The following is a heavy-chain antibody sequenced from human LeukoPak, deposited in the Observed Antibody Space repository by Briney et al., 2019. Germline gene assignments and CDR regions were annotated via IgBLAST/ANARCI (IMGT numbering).Heavy chain of an antibody. J-gene: IGHJ4*02. D-gene: IGHD2-2*01. CDR3: AREPYCSSTSCHPYPDY. V-gene: IGHV1-69*13. CDR1: GGTFSSYA. CDR2: IIPIFGTA. Sequence: SVKVSCKASGGTFSSYAISWVRQAPGQGLEWMGGIIPIFGTANYAQKFQGRVTITADESTSTAYMELSSLRSEDTAVYYCAREPYCSSTSCHPYPDYWGQGTLVTVSS.